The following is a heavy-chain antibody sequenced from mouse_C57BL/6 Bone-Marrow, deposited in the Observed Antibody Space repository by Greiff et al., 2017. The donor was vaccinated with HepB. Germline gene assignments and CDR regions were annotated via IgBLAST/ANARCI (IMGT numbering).Heavy chain of an antibody. J-gene: IGHJ2*01. CDR1: GYAFSSSW. D-gene: IGHD2-1*01. CDR2: IYPGDGDT. Sequence: QVQLQQSGPELVKPGASVKISCKASGYAFSSSWMNWVKQRPGKGLEWIGRIYPGDGDTNYNGKFKGKATLTADKSSSTAYMQLSSLTSEDSAVYFCAREGGGNSYWGQGTTLTVSS. V-gene: IGHV1-82*01. CDR3: AREGGGNSY.